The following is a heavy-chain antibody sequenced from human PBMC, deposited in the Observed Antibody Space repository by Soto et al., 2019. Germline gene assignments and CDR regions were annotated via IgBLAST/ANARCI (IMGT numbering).Heavy chain of an antibody. V-gene: IGHV3-7*01. CDR1: GFTFRTYW. CDR3: ATSLI. Sequence: EVQLVESGGGLVQPGGSLRLSCTASGFTFRTYWMNWVRQAPGKGLEWVASIKGDGSEKYYVDPVKGRFSSSRDNARKSLYLQMNSLRAEDTAVYYCATSLIRGQGALVTGSS. CDR2: IKGDGSEK. J-gene: IGHJ4*02. D-gene: IGHD6-6*01.